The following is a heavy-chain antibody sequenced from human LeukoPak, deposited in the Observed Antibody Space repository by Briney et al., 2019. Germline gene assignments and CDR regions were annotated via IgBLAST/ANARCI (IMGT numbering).Heavy chain of an antibody. D-gene: IGHD6-13*01. J-gene: IGHJ6*03. Sequence: ASVTVSCKASGYTFTSYGISWVRQAPGQGLEWMGWISAYNGNTNYAQKLQGRVTMTTDTSTSTAYMELRSLRSDDTAVYYCARGGRRQQLLGVFYYYYYMDVWGKGTTVTVSS. CDR1: GYTFTSYG. CDR2: ISAYNGNT. CDR3: ARGGRRQQLLGVFYYYYYMDV. V-gene: IGHV1-18*01.